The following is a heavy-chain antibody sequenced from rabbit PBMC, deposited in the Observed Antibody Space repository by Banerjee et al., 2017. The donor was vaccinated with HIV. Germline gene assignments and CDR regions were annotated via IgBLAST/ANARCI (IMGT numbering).Heavy chain of an antibody. CDR1: GFSFSSANW. J-gene: IGHJ4*01. CDR2: IYAGSSGST. D-gene: IGHD6-1*01. Sequence: QSLEESGGDPVKPGASLTLTCTASGFSFSSANWIYWIRQAPGKGLEWIAYIYAGSSGSTYYASWAKGRFTISRSTSLNTVDLKMTSLTVADTATYFCGRDRDGDAGYGSLALWGPGTLVTVS. V-gene: IGHV1S40*01. CDR3: GRDRDGDAGYGSLAL.